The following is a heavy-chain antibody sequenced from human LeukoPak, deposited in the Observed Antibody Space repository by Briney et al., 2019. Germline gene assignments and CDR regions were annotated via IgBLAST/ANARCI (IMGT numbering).Heavy chain of an antibody. CDR2: IYHSGST. CDR3: ARVSSANWFDP. Sequence: SETLSLTFTVSGGSISSGGYYWSWIRQPPGKGLEWIGYIYHSGSTYYNPSLKSRVTISVDRSKNQFSLKLSSVTAADTAVYYCARVSSANWFDPWGQGTLVTVSS. J-gene: IGHJ5*02. V-gene: IGHV4-30-2*01. D-gene: IGHD6-25*01. CDR1: GGSISSGGYY.